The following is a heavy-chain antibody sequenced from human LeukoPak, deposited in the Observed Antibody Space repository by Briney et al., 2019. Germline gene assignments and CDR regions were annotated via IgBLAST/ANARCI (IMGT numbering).Heavy chain of an antibody. J-gene: IGHJ3*02. D-gene: IGHD3-22*01. CDR3: ARGLRITMIVVALDAFDI. V-gene: IGHV4-34*01. Sequence: PSETLSLTCAVYGGSFSGYYWSRIRQPPGKGLEWIGEINHSGSTNYNPSLKSRVTISVDTSKNQFSLKLSSVTAADTAVYYCARGLRITMIVVALDAFDIWGQGTMVTVSS. CDR1: GGSFSGYY. CDR2: INHSGST.